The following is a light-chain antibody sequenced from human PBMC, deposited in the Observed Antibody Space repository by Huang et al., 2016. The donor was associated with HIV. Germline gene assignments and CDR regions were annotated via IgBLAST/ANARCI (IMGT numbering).Light chain of an antibody. CDR1: QSVDSNS. J-gene: IGKJ2*01. CDR3: QQYGTSPAT. CDR2: GAA. Sequence: EIVLTQSPGTLSLSPGERATLSCRASQSVDSNSLAWYQPKPGQAPRLLIFGAATRAPGIPARCRGSGSGTEFIFTISRLEPEDSAVFYCQQYGTSPATFGQGTKLEIK. V-gene: IGKV3-20*01.